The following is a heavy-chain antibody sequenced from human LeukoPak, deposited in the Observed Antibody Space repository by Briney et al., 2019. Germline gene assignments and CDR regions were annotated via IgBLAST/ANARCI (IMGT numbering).Heavy chain of an antibody. D-gene: IGHD3-22*01. J-gene: IGHJ4*02. V-gene: IGHV4-39*07. CDR1: GGSISSSSYY. CDR3: ARVTGYMIEDYFDY. Sequence: SETLSLTCTVSGGSISSSSYYWGWIRQPPGKGLEWIGSIYYSGSAYYNPSLKSRVTISVDTSKNQFSLKLSSVTAADTAVYYCARVTGYMIEDYFDYWGQGTLVTVSS. CDR2: IYYSGSA.